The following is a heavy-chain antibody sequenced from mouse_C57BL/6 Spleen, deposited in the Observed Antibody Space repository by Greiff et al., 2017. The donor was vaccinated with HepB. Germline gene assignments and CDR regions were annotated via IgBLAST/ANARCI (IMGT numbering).Heavy chain of an antibody. V-gene: IGHV1-82*01. Sequence: VQRVESGPELVKPGASVKISCKASGYAFSSSWMNWVKQRPGKGLEWIGRIYPGDGDTNYNGKFKGKATLTADKSSSTAYMQLSSLTSEDSAVYFCARNLMDYWGQGTSVTVSS. CDR2: IYPGDGDT. J-gene: IGHJ4*01. CDR3: ARNLMDY. CDR1: GYAFSSSW.